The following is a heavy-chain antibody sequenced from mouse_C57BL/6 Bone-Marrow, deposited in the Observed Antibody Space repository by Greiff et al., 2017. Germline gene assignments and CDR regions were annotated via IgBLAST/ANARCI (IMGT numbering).Heavy chain of an antibody. Sequence: EVQLQESGTVLARPGASVKMSCKTSGYTFTSYWMHWVKQRPGQGLEWIGAIYPGNSDTSYNQKFKGKAKLTAVTSASTAYMELSSLTNEDSAVYYCTPHLYYYDSSYDDYWGQGTTLTVSS. CDR2: IYPGNSDT. CDR3: TPHLYYYDSSYDDY. J-gene: IGHJ2*01. CDR1: GYTFTSYW. D-gene: IGHD1-1*01. V-gene: IGHV1-5*01.